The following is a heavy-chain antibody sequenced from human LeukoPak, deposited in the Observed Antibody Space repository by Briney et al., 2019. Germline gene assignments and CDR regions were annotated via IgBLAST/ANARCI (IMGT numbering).Heavy chain of an antibody. D-gene: IGHD1-26*01. J-gene: IGHJ4*02. Sequence: ASGTLSLTCAVSGGSISSSNWWSWVRQPPGKGLEWIGEIYHSGSTNYNPSLKSRVTISVDKSKNQFSLKLSSVTAADTAVYYCAARRGSYYYSDFWGQGTLVTVSS. V-gene: IGHV4-4*02. CDR2: IYHSGST. CDR1: GGSISSSNW. CDR3: AARRGSYYYSDF.